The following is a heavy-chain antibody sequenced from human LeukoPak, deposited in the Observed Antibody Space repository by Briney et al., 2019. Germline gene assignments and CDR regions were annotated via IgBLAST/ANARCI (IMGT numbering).Heavy chain of an antibody. CDR3: AKALRNSGANDY. CDR2: ISGSGGST. V-gene: IGHV3-23*01. Sequence: GGSLRLSCAASGFTFSSYAMSWVRQAPGKGLEWVSAISGSGGSTYYADSAKGRFTISRDNSKNTLYLQMNSLRAEDTAVYYCAKALRNSGANDYWGQGTLVTVSS. J-gene: IGHJ4*02. D-gene: IGHD4/OR15-4a*01. CDR1: GFTFSSYA.